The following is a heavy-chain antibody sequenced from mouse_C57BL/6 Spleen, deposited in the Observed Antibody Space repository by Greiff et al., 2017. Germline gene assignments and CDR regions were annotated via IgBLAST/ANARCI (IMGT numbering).Heavy chain of an antibody. V-gene: IGHV1-85*01. CDR2: IHPSDGST. Sequence: QVQLKQSGPELVKPGASVKLSCKASGYTFTSYEINWVKQRPGQGLEWIGRIHPSDGSTKYNEKFKGKVTLTVDTSSSTAYMPILSLTSVGSAVYVDTSGEISTRVAGYAMDYWGQGTSVTVSS. CDR1: GYTFTSYE. J-gene: IGHJ4*01. D-gene: IGHD1-1*01. CDR3: TSGEISTRVAGYAMDY.